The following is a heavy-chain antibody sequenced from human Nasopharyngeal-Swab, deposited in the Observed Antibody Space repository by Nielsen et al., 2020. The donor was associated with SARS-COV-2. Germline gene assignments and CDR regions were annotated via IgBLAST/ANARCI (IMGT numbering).Heavy chain of an antibody. J-gene: IGHJ6*03. CDR2: IDWDDDK. D-gene: IGHD3-22*01. V-gene: IGHV2-70*11. CDR1: GSSLSTSGMC. CDR3: ARMMRDYYDSGYYYYMDV. Sequence: SGPTLVKPPQTLTLTCTFSGSSLSTSGMCVSWIRQPPGKALEWLARIDWDDDKYYSTSLKTRLTISKDTSKNQVVLTMTNMDPVDTATYYCARMMRDYYDSGYYYYMDVWGKGTTVTVSS.